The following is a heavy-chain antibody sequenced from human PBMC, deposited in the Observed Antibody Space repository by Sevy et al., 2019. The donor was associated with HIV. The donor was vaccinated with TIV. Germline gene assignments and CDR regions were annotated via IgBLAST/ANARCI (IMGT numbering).Heavy chain of an antibody. CDR3: AGDLPPSATTVAHFDC. CDR1: GFTFSSYE. CDR2: ISNSGITI. Sequence: GGSLRLSCAASGFTFSSYEMNWVRQAPGKGLEWVSYISNSGITISYSDSVKGRFTISRDNTRNSLYLQMNSLRAEDTAVYYCAGDLPPSATTVAHFDCWGQGTLVTVSS. V-gene: IGHV3-48*03. J-gene: IGHJ4*02. D-gene: IGHD4-17*01.